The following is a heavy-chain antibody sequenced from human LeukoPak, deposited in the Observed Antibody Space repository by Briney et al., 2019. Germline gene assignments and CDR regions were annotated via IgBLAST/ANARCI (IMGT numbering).Heavy chain of an antibody. V-gene: IGHV3-11*01. CDR2: ISSSGSTI. CDR1: GFTFSDYY. J-gene: IGHJ5*02. Sequence: GGSLRLSCAASGFTFSDYYMSWIRQAPGKGLEWVSYISSSGSTIYYADSVKGRFTISRDNAKNSLYLQMNSLRAEDTAVYYCARESITMVRGVMRPYNWFDPWGQRTLVTVSS. CDR3: ARESITMVRGVMRPYNWFDP. D-gene: IGHD3-10*01.